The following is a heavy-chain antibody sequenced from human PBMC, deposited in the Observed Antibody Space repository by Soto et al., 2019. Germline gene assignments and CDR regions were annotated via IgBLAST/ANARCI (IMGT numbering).Heavy chain of an antibody. D-gene: IGHD6-13*01. V-gene: IGHV1-18*04. Sequence: QVQLVQSGAEVKTPGASVRVSCKASGYTFTSYGISWVRQAPGQGLEWMGWIGAYNGNTNYAQNLQGRVTMTTDTSTTTAYMELRSLRSDDTAVYYCARVAISAAGTRYFLHWGQGTLVTVSS. CDR2: IGAYNGNT. CDR3: ARVAISAAGTRYFLH. CDR1: GYTFTSYG. J-gene: IGHJ1*01.